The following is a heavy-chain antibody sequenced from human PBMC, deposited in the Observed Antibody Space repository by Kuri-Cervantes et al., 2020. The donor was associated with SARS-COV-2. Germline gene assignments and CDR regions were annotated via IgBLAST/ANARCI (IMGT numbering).Heavy chain of an antibody. D-gene: IGHD3-3*01. V-gene: IGHV4-34*01. CDR2: INHSGST. CDR3: SRAAPYYDFWSGYSSAAGSYGMDV. Sequence: ESLKISCAVSGGSFSGYYWSWIRQPPGKGLEWIGEINHSGSTNYNPSLKSRVTISVDTSKNQFSLKLSSVTAADTAVYYCSRAAPYYDFWSGYSSAAGSYGMDVWGQGTTVTVSS. J-gene: IGHJ6*02. CDR1: GGSFSGYY.